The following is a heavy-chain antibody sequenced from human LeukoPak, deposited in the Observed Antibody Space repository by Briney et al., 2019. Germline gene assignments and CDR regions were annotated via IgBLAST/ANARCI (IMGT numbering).Heavy chain of an antibody. V-gene: IGHV3-64*01. CDR3: AKAPSIAAAGTFDY. D-gene: IGHD6-13*01. Sequence: PGGSLRLSCAASGFTFSSYAMHWVRQAPGKGLEYVSGISFDGGSTYHANSVKGRFTISRDNSKNTLYLQMNSLRAEDTAVYYCAKAPSIAAAGTFDYWGQGTLVTVSS. CDR2: ISFDGGST. J-gene: IGHJ4*02. CDR1: GFTFSSYA.